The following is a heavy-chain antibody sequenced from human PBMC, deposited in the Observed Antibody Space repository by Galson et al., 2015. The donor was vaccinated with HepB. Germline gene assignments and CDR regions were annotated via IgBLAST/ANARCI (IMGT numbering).Heavy chain of an antibody. Sequence: SLRLSCAASGFAFSSYTMSWVRQAPGKSLEWVSSISSTGGSTFYADSVKGRFTISRDKSKNTLYMQLNSLRVEDTALYYCAKDSLVDYYGSGTLWAFDIWGQGTMVTVSS. V-gene: IGHV3-23*01. CDR3: AKDSLVDYYGSGTLWAFDI. CDR2: ISSTGGST. J-gene: IGHJ3*02. CDR1: GFAFSSYT. D-gene: IGHD3-10*01.